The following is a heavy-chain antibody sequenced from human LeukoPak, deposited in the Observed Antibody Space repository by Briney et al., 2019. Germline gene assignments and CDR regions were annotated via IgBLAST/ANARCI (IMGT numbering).Heavy chain of an antibody. V-gene: IGHV3-30*02. CDR2: IRYDGGNK. D-gene: IGHD1-26*01. Sequence: GGSLRLSCAASGFTFSSYGMHWVRQAPGRGPEWVAFIRYDGGNKYYADSVKGRFTISRDNSKNTLYLQMNSLRAEDTAVYYCATLGTIIRSGSYLQLLGYWGQGTLVTVSS. CDR3: ATLGTIIRSGSYLQLLGY. CDR1: GFTFSSYG. J-gene: IGHJ4*02.